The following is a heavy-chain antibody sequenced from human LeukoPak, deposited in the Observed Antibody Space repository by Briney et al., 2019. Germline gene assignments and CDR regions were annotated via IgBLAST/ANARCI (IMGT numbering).Heavy chain of an antibody. D-gene: IGHD3-16*01. CDR1: GYSISSGYY. J-gene: IGHJ5*02. CDR2: IYHSGST. CDR3: ARGGAKKNWFDP. Sequence: SETLSLTCTVSGYSISSGYYWGWIRQPPGKGLEWIGSIYHSGSTYYNPSLKSRVPISVDTSKNQFSLKLSSVTAADTAVYYCARGGAKKNWFDPWGQGTLVTVSS. V-gene: IGHV4-38-2*02.